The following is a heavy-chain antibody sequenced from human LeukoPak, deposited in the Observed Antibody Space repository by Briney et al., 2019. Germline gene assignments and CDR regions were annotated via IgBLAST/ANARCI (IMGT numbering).Heavy chain of an antibody. Sequence: SETLSLTCDVSGDSVGIDSWWSWVSQSPGKGLEWIAEIRQTGTINYNPSLQSRVTMSLDRSKEQVSLRLTSLTAADTAVYYCVGNGHYCLEHWGQGTPVTVSS. D-gene: IGHD3-22*01. CDR1: GDSVGIDSW. CDR2: IRQTGTI. J-gene: IGHJ4*02. V-gene: IGHV4-4*02. CDR3: VGNGHYCLEH.